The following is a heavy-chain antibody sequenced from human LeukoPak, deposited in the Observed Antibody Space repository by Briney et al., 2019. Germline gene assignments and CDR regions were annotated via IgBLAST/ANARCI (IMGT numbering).Heavy chain of an antibody. J-gene: IGHJ4*02. V-gene: IGHV3-23*01. D-gene: IGHD4-17*01. CDR2: ISGYSVTT. CDR3: AKHYGDYFLDF. Sequence: QTGRSLRLSCAASGFTFSSYAMHWVRQSPGKGLEWVSFISGYSVTTYYADSVQGRFTVSRDNSKKTLYLQMHSLRDEDTAIYYCAKHYGDYFLDFWGQGTLVTVSS. CDR1: GFTFSSYA.